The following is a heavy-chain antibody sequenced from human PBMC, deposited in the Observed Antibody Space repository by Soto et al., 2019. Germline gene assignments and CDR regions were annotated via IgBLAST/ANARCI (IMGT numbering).Heavy chain of an antibody. D-gene: IGHD5-18*01. J-gene: IGHJ6*02. V-gene: IGHV1-18*04. CDR3: ARAHSGYRYGQDAYYQYYAMDV. CDR2: VSPYNGDT. CDR1: GYTSTTYG. Sequence: QVLLVQSGAEVKKPGASVKVSCKASGYTSTTYGVNWVRQAPGQGLEWMGWVSPYNGDTTYAQNFQGRVTMTTDTSTRTAYMELRSLRSDDTAVYYCARAHSGYRYGQDAYYQYYAMDVWGQGTTVTVSS.